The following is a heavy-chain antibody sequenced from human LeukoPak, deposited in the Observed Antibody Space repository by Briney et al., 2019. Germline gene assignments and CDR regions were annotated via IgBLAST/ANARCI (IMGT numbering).Heavy chain of an antibody. CDR1: GFIFRTYS. D-gene: IGHD2-15*01. Sequence: GGSLRLSCAASGFIFRTYSMNWVRQAPGKGLEWVSFISSSSTYTDYADSVKGRFTISRDNARNSLYLQMNSLRAEDTAVYSCARGADGVSSNSRGWFDPWGQGTLVTVSS. CDR3: ARGADGVSSNSRGWFDP. CDR2: ISSSSTYT. J-gene: IGHJ5*02. V-gene: IGHV3-21*01.